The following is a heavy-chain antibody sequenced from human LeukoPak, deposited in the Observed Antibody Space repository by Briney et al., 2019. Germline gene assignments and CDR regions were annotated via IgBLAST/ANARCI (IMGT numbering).Heavy chain of an antibody. CDR1: GFTFSSYG. V-gene: IGHV3-33*01. CDR3: ARERELLRDAPAYYFDY. D-gene: IGHD1-7*01. Sequence: GGSLRLSCAESGFTFSSYGMHWVRQAPGKGLEWVAVIWYDGSNKYYADSVKGRFTISRDNSKNTLYLQMNSLRAEDTAVYYCARERELLRDAPAYYFDYWGQGTLVTVSS. J-gene: IGHJ4*02. CDR2: IWYDGSNK.